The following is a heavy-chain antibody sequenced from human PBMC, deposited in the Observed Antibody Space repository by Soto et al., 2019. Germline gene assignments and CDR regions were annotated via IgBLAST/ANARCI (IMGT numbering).Heavy chain of an antibody. Sequence: EVQLVESGGGLVQPGGSLRLSCAASGFTFSSHWMHWVRQAPGKGLVWVSRINGDGSSTTYADSVKGRFTISRDNAKNTLSLQMNSPRVEDTAVYYCARDLPAADAFDIWGQGTTVTVSS. CDR1: GFTFSSHW. CDR2: INGDGSST. J-gene: IGHJ3*02. V-gene: IGHV3-74*01. CDR3: ARDLPAADAFDI.